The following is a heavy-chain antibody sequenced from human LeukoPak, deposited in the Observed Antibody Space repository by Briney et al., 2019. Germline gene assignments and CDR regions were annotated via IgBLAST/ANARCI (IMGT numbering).Heavy chain of an antibody. D-gene: IGHD6-13*01. J-gene: IGHJ4*02. Sequence: SETLSLTCDVSGGSLSGYYWSWIRQSPGKGLEWIGEINYSGSTNYNPSLKSRVTISVDTSKNQFSLKLSSVTAADTAVYYCASATAAAGIDYWGQGTLVTVSS. CDR3: ASATAAAGIDY. V-gene: IGHV4-34*01. CDR1: GGSLSGYY. CDR2: INYSGST.